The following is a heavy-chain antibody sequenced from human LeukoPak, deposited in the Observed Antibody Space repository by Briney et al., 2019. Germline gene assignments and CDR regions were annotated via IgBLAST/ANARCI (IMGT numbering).Heavy chain of an antibody. V-gene: IGHV4-39*07. D-gene: IGHD5-24*01. J-gene: IGHJ5*02. CDR1: GGSISSSTYF. CDR2: IYYSGST. CDR3: ARESLTWLQSRTSWFDP. Sequence: PSETLSLTCTVSGGSISSSTYFWGWIRQPPGKGLEWIGTIYYSGSTYYNPSLKSRVTISVDSSKNQFSLRLSSVSAADTAVYYCARESLTWLQSRTSWFDPWGQGALVTVSS.